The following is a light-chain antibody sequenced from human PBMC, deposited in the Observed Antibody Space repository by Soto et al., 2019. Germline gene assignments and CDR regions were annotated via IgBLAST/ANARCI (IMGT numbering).Light chain of an antibody. CDR1: QGIRND. J-gene: IGKJ1*01. V-gene: IGKV1-6*01. Sequence: AIQMTQSPSSLSASVVDRVTITCRASQGIRNDLGWYQQKPGNAPKLLIYAASSLQSGVPSRFSGSGSGTDFTLTISSLQPEDFATYYCLQDYNYPPTFGQGTKVDIK. CDR3: LQDYNYPPT. CDR2: AAS.